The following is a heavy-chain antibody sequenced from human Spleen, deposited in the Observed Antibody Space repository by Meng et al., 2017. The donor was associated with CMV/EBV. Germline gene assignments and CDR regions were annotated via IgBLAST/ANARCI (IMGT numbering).Heavy chain of an antibody. CDR1: GFNFSIYA. Sequence: GGSLRLSCAVSGFNFSIYAMNWVRQAPGKGLEWVSSISKSSSHIFYADSMKGRFTISRDNAKNSLYLQMNSLRVEDTAVYYCARDSQFWRGYYTDYWGQGTLVTVSS. D-gene: IGHD3-3*01. CDR2: ISKSSSHI. V-gene: IGHV3-21*01. CDR3: ARDSQFWRGYYTDY. J-gene: IGHJ4*02.